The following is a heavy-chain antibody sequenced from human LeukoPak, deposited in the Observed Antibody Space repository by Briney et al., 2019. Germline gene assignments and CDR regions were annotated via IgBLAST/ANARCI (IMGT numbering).Heavy chain of an antibody. V-gene: IGHV1-46*01. J-gene: IGHJ3*02. CDR1: GYTFTKSY. CDR2: INPGGDNT. D-gene: IGHD5-24*01. Sequence: GASVKVSCKASGYTFTKSYIHWVRQAPGQRLEWMGLINPGGDNTKYAQNFQGRVTMTSDTSARTVYMELSSLRSEDTAIYYCARIRDGCNDAYDIWGQGTVVTVPS. CDR3: ARIRDGCNDAYDI.